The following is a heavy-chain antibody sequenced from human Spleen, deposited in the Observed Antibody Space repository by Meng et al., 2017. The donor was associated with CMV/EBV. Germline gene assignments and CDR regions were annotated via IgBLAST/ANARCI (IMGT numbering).Heavy chain of an antibody. Sequence: GESLKISCAASGFTFSSYAMHWVRQAPGKGLEWVAVISYDGSNKYYADSVKGRFTISRDNSKNTLYLQMNSLRAEDTAVYYCARDLNYYGSGDLDYWGQGTLVTVSS. D-gene: IGHD3-10*01. J-gene: IGHJ4*02. CDR3: ARDLNYYGSGDLDY. CDR1: GFTFSSYA. V-gene: IGHV3-30-3*01. CDR2: ISYDGSNK.